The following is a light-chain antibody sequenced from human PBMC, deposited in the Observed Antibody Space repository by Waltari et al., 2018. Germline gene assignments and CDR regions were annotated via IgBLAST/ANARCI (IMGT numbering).Light chain of an antibody. V-gene: IGLV2-8*01. J-gene: IGLJ3*02. Sequence: QSALTQPPSASGSPGQSVTISCTGSSSDVGTYNFVSWYQQHPGKAPTLMVYEVTKRPSVVPDRFSGSKSGDTASLSVSGLQAEDEADYYCTSYAGSDKLLFGGGTKLTVL. CDR3: TSYAGSDKLL. CDR2: EVT. CDR1: SSDVGTYNF.